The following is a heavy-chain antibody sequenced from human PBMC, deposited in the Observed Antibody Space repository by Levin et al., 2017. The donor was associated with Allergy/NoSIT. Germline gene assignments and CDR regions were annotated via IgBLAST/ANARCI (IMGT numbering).Heavy chain of an antibody. J-gene: IGHJ4*02. CDR3: ARELLREGLDY. Sequence: GESLKISCAASGFTFSSYWMHWVRQAPGKGLVWVSRINSDGSSTSYADSVKGRFTISRDNAKNTLYLKMNSLRAEDTAVYYCARELLREGLDYWGQGTLVTVSS. D-gene: IGHD1-26*01. CDR1: GFTFSSYW. V-gene: IGHV3-74*01. CDR2: INSDGSST.